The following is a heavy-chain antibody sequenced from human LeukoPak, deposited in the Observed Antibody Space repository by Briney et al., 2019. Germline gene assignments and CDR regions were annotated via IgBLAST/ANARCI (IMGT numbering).Heavy chain of an antibody. J-gene: IGHJ4*02. CDR1: GGSISSNNW. D-gene: IGHD3-10*01. V-gene: IGHV4-4*02. CDR3: AKHYMGSSYNRGLDY. Sequence: SGTLSLTCAVSGGSISSNNWWSWVRQPPGKGLEWIGEMYHSGSTNYNPSLKSRVTISVDTSKNQFSLKLSSVTAADTAVYYCAKHYMGSSYNRGLDYWGQGTLVTVSS. CDR2: MYHSGST.